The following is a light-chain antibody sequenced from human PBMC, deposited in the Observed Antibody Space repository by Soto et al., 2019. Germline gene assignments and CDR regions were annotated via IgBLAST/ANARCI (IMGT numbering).Light chain of an antibody. CDR3: QQYGSSPRT. CDR1: QSVYRNF. CDR2: GAS. V-gene: IGKV3-20*01. J-gene: IGKJ3*01. Sequence: EIVLTQSPGTLSLSPGERATLSCRASQSVYRNFLAWYQQKPGQAPRLLIYGASSRATGIPDRFSGSGSGTDFSLIISRLEPEDFAVYYCQQYGSSPRTFGPGTKVHIK.